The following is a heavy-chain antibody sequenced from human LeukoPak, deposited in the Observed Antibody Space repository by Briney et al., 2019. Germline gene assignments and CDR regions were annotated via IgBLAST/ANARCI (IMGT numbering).Heavy chain of an antibody. J-gene: IGHJ6*02. CDR1: GFTFDDYA. Sequence: PGRSLRLSCAASGFTFDDYAMHWVRQAPGKGLEWVSGISWNSGSIGYADSVKGRFTISRDNAKNSLYLQMNSLRAEDTAVYYCARDYCSSTSCYEPLYYGMDVWGQGTTVTVSS. V-gene: IGHV3-9*01. CDR2: ISWNSGSI. CDR3: ARDYCSSTSCYEPLYYGMDV. D-gene: IGHD2-2*01.